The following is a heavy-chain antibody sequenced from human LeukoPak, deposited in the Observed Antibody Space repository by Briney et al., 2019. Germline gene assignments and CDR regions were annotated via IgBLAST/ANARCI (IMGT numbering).Heavy chain of an antibody. CDR3: ARGGDSSNWGKYYFDY. D-gene: IGHD7-27*01. V-gene: IGHV1-69*13. CDR1: GGTFSSYA. CDR2: IIPIFGTA. Sequence: SVTVSCKASGGTFSSYAISWVRQAPGQGLEWMGGIIPIFGTANYAQKFQGRVTITADESTSTAYMELSSLRSEDTAVYYCARGGDSSNWGKYYFDYWGQGTLVTVSS. J-gene: IGHJ4*02.